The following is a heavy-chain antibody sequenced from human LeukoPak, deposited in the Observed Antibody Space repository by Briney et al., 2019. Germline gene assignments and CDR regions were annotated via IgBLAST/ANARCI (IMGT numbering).Heavy chain of an antibody. CDR3: ARGPGSSGWELPFDY. CDR2: MNPNSGNT. CDR1: GYTFTSYD. Sequence: ASVKVSCKASGYTFTSYDINWVRQATGQGLEWMGWMNPNSGNTGYAQKFQGRVTMTRNTSISTAYMELSGLRSEDTAVYYCARGPGSSGWELPFDYWGQGTLVTVSS. V-gene: IGHV1-8*01. D-gene: IGHD6-19*01. J-gene: IGHJ4*02.